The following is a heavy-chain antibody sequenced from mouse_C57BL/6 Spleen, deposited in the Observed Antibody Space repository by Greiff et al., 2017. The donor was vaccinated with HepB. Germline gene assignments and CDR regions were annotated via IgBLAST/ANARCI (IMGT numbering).Heavy chain of an antibody. CDR2: INPNNGGT. D-gene: IGHD1-1*01. CDR3: ARGDYGYFDY. Sequence: DVKLQESGPELVKPGASVKMSCKASGYTFTDYNMHWVKQSHGKSLEWIGYINPNNGGTSYNQKFKGKATLTVNKSSSTAYMELRSLTSEDSAVYYCARGDYGYFDYWGQGTTLTVSS. CDR1: GYTFTDYN. J-gene: IGHJ2*01. V-gene: IGHV1-22*01.